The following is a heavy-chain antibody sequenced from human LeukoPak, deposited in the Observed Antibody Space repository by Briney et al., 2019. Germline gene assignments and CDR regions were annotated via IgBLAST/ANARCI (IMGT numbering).Heavy chain of an antibody. Sequence: SETLSLTCTVSGGSISSYYWSWIRQPAGKGLEWIGRIYTSGSTDYNPSLTSRVSMSVDTSKNQFSLKLSSVTAADTAVYYCARVAGWYSSGWYFDYWGQGALVTVSS. CDR3: ARVAGWYSSGWYFDY. CDR1: GGSISSYY. J-gene: IGHJ4*02. V-gene: IGHV4-4*07. CDR2: IYTSGST. D-gene: IGHD5-18*01.